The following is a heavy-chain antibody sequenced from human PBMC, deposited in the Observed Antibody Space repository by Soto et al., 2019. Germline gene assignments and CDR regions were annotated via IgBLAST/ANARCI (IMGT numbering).Heavy chain of an antibody. CDR3: ARGMTTVTTLDY. CDR1: GGSISSGGYS. D-gene: IGHD4-17*01. V-gene: IGHV4-30-2*01. CDR2: IYHSGST. Sequence: SETLSLTCAVSGGSISSGGYSWSWLRQPPGKGLEWIGYIYHSGSTYYNPSLKSRVTISLDRSKKQFSLKLSSVTAAETAVYYCARGMTTVTTLDYWGQGTLVTVSS. J-gene: IGHJ4*02.